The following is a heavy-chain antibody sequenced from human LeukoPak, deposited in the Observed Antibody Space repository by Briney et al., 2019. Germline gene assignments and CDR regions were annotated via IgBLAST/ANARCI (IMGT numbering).Heavy chain of an antibody. CDR3: ARGGCDWGSYYKGPFYYFDY. J-gene: IGHJ4*02. D-gene: IGHD3-10*01. V-gene: IGHV3-53*01. CDR1: GFTVSSNY. Sequence: PGGSLRLSCAASGFTVSSNYMSWVRQAPGKGLEWVSVIYSGGATYYTDSVKGRFTISRDNSKNTLYLQMNSLRAEDTAVDYCARGGCDWGSYYKGPFYYFDYWAQGTLVTVPS. CDR2: IYSGGAT.